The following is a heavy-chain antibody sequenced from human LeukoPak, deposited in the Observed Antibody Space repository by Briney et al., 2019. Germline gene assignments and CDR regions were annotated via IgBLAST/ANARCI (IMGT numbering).Heavy chain of an antibody. V-gene: IGHV4-31*03. Sequence: SETLSLTCTVSGGSISSGGYYWSWIRQHPGKGLEWIGYIYYSGSTYYNPSLKSRVTISVDTSKNQFSLKLSSVTAADTAVYYCARYGSSGYYYLFDYWGQGTLVTVSS. CDR2: IYYSGST. J-gene: IGHJ4*02. D-gene: IGHD3-22*01. CDR1: GGSISSGGYY. CDR3: ARYGSSGYYYLFDY.